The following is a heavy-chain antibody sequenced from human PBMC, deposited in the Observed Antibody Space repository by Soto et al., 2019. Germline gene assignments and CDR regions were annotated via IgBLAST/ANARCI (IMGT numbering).Heavy chain of an antibody. D-gene: IGHD2-2*01. J-gene: IGHJ6*03. CDR3: ARARVPAATTLMRSDYYYYYYMDV. Sequence: QVQLQQWGAGLLKPSETLSLTCAVYGGSFSGYYWSWIRQPPGKGLEWIGEINHSGSTNYNPSLKSRVTISVDTSKNQFSLKLSSVTAADTAVYYCARARVPAATTLMRSDYYYYYYMDVWGKGTTVTVSS. CDR2: INHSGST. V-gene: IGHV4-34*01. CDR1: GGSFSGYY.